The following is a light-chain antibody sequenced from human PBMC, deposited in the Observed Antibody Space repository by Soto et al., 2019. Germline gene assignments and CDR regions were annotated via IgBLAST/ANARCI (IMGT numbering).Light chain of an antibody. Sequence: QSVLTQPASVSGSPGQSITTSCTGTSSDVGGYEYVSWYQQHPGKAPKLMIYEVTNRPSGVFNRFSGSKSGNTASLTISGLQTGDEADYYCSSYTSINTFVFGTGTKVTVL. CDR3: SSYTSINTFV. CDR1: SSDVGGYEY. J-gene: IGLJ1*01. V-gene: IGLV2-14*01. CDR2: EVT.